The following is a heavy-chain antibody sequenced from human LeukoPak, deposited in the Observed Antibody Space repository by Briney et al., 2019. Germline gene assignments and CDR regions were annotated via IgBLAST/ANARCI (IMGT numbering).Heavy chain of an antibody. D-gene: IGHD1-26*01. CDR3: ARHGGTLGYFDN. J-gene: IGHJ4*02. CDR1: GGSKRHYH. V-gene: IGHV4-59*08. CDR2: VYESGTT. Sequence: PSETLCLTCPVTGGSKRHYHWSSLRQPPGKGLEWIGYVYESGTTNYNPSLKRRVTISADTSKNQFSLKVKSVTAAETAVDYCARHGGTLGYFDNWGQGTLVTLSS.